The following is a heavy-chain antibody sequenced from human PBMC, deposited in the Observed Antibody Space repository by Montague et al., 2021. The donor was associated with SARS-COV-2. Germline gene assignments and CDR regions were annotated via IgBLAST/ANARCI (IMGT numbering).Heavy chain of an antibody. J-gene: IGHJ4*02. CDR3: ARRLGGSGWLDY. CDR1: GGSISSGSYY. D-gene: IGHD6-25*01. CDR2: IHSSGST. Sequence: SETLSLTCTVAGGSISSGSYYWGWIRQPPGKGLEWIGNIHSSGSTYYKSRVTISVDTSKNKFSLQVTSVTAADTAVYYCARRLGGSGWLDYWGQGTLVTVSS. V-gene: IGHV4-39*01.